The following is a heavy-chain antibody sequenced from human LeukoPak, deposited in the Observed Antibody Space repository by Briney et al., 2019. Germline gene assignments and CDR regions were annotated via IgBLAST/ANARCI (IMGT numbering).Heavy chain of an antibody. CDR2: IKSKANGETT. J-gene: IGHJ4*02. Sequence: PGGSLRLSCAASGFTFNSYAMSWVRQAPGKGLEWVGRIKSKANGETTEYAAPVKGRFTISRDDSKNTLYLQMNSLNTEDTAFYYCTTLRFGGYYDFHYWGQGTLVSVSS. CDR1: GFTFNSYA. V-gene: IGHV3-15*01. CDR3: TTLRFGGYYDFHY. D-gene: IGHD3-22*01.